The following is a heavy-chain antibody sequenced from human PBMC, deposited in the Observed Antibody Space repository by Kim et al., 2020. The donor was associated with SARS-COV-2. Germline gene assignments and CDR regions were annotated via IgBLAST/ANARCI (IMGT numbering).Heavy chain of an antibody. J-gene: IGHJ4*02. D-gene: IGHD6-13*01. Sequence: YAQGFTGRFVFSLDTSVSTAYLQISSLKAEDTAVYYCARDKRAAAPTGDYWGQGTLVTVSS. V-gene: IGHV7-4-1*02. CDR3: ARDKRAAAPTGDY.